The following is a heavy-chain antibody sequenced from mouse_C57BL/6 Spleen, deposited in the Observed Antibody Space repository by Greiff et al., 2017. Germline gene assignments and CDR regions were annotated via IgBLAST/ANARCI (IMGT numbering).Heavy chain of an antibody. CDR1: GYTFTSYW. V-gene: IGHV1-69*01. D-gene: IGHD1-1*01. CDR3: ARFLLRYFDV. Sequence: QVHVKQPGAELVMPGASVKLSCKASGYTFTSYWMHWVKQRPGQGLEWIGEIDPSDSYTNYNQKFKGKSTLTVDKSSSTAYMQLSSLTSEDSAVYYCARFLLRYFDVWGTGTTVTVSS. CDR2: IDPSDSYT. J-gene: IGHJ1*03.